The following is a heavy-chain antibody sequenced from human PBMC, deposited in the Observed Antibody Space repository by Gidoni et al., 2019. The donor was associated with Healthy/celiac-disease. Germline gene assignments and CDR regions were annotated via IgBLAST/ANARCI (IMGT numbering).Heavy chain of an antibody. CDR3: ARDGGYSGYPDS. Sequence: QVQLVESGGGVVQPGRSMRLPRAASGFTFSSYAMHWVRQAPGKGLEWVAVISYDGSNKYYADSVKGRFTISRDNSKNTLYLQMNSLRAEDTAVYYCARDGGYSGYPDSWGQGTLVTVSS. J-gene: IGHJ4*02. D-gene: IGHD5-12*01. CDR1: GFTFSSYA. CDR2: ISYDGSNK. V-gene: IGHV3-30-3*01.